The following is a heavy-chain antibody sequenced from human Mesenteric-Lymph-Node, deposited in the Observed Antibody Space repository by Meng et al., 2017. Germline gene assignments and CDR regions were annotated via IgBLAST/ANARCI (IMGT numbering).Heavy chain of an antibody. CDR1: GGSISSGGYS. CDR3: ARGRSDWFDP. Sequence: LQLQESGSGPVKPSQTLSLTCAVSGGSISSGGYSWSWIWQPPGKGLEWIGEINHSGSTNYNPSLKSRVTISVDTSKNQFSLKLSSVTAADTAVYYCARGRSDWFDPWGQGTLVTVSS. V-gene: IGHV4-30-2*01. CDR2: INHSGST. J-gene: IGHJ5*02.